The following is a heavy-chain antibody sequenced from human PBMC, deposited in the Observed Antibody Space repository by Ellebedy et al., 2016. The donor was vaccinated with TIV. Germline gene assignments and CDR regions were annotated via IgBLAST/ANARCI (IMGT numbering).Heavy chain of an antibody. V-gene: IGHV3-15*01. Sequence: GGSLRLSXTGAGFTLSNAWVSWVRQAPGKGLKWVGRVQSKTHGGATDYAAPVKGRFTISRDDSENTLYLQMSSLKTEDTAVYYCTTDRDTAMINSWGQGTLVTVSS. D-gene: IGHD5-18*01. CDR1: GFTLSNAW. CDR2: VQSKTHGGAT. J-gene: IGHJ4*02. CDR3: TTDRDTAMINS.